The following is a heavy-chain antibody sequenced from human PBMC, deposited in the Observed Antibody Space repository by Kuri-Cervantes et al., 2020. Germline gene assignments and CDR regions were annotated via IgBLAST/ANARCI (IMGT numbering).Heavy chain of an antibody. CDR2: IYHSGST. J-gene: IGHJ6*02. V-gene: IGHV4-30-2*01. Sequence: SETLSLTCAVSGGSISSGGYSWSWIRQPPGKGLEWIGYIYHSGSTYYNPSLKSRVTISVDRSKNQFSLKLSSVTAADTAVYYCARVIAAWYYGMDVWGQGTTVTVSS. CDR1: GGSISSGGYS. D-gene: IGHD6-25*01. CDR3: ARVIAAWYYGMDV.